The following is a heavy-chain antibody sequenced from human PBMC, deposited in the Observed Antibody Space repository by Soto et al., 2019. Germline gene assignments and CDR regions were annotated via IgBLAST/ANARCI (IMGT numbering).Heavy chain of an antibody. CDR2: INHSGST. CDR1: GGSFSGYY. CDR3: ARGKWLRLRAFDI. J-gene: IGHJ3*02. Sequence: ASETLSLTCAVYGGSFSGYYWSWIRQPPGKGLEWIGEINHSGSTNYNPSLKSRVTISVDTSKNQFSLKLSSVTAADTAVYYCARGKWLRLRAFDIWGQGTMVTGSS. V-gene: IGHV4-34*01. D-gene: IGHD5-12*01.